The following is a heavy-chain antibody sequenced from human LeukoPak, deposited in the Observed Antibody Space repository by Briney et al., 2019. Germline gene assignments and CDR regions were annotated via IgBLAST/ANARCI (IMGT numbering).Heavy chain of an antibody. CDR2: IYHSGST. CDR3: ARHSGHSSTNDAFDI. V-gene: IGHV4-30-2*01. Sequence: PSETLSLTCTVSGGSISSGGYYWSWIRQPPGKGLEWIGYIYHSGSTYYNPSLKSRVTISVDRSKNQFSLKLSSVTAADTAVYYCARHSGHSSTNDAFDIWGQGTMVIVSS. CDR1: GGSISSGGYY. D-gene: IGHD6-13*01. J-gene: IGHJ3*02.